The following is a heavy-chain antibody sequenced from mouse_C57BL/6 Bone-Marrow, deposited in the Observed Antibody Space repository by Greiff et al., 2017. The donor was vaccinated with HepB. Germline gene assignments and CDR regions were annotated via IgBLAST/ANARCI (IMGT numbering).Heavy chain of an antibody. CDR3: ARWHYDEPFAY. CDR2: INPNNGGT. CDR1: GYTFTDYN. J-gene: IGHJ3*01. V-gene: IGHV1-22*01. Sequence: EVQPQQSGPELVKPGASVKMSCKASGYTFTDYNMHWVKQSHGKSLEWIGYINPNNGGTSYNQKFKGKATLTVNKSSSTAYMELRSLTSEDSAVYYCARWHYDEPFAYWGQGTRVTVSA. D-gene: IGHD2-4*01.